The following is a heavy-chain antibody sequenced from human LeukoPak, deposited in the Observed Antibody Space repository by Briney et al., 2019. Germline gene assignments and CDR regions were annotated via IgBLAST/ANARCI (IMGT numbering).Heavy chain of an antibody. J-gene: IGHJ5*02. V-gene: IGHV1-18*01. CDR3: ARDSMVRGVAKPYNWFDP. CDR1: GYAFTSYG. D-gene: IGHD3-10*01. Sequence: ASVKVSCKASGYAFTSYGISWVRQAPGQGLEWMGWISAYNDNTNYAQKFQGRVTITADESTSTAYMELSSLRSEDTAVYYCARDSMVRGVAKPYNWFDPWGQGTLVTVSS. CDR2: ISAYNDNT.